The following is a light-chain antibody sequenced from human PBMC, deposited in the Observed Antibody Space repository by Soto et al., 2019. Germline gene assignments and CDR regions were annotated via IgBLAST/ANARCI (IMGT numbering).Light chain of an antibody. Sequence: QSVLTQPPSASGTPGQRVTISCSGSSSNIGSNTVNWYQQLPGTAPKLLIYSSNQRPSGVPDRFSGSKSGTSASLAISGLQSEDEADYYCAAWDDSLNGVYVFGTGTKVTVL. CDR2: SSN. CDR1: SSNIGSNT. CDR3: AAWDDSLNGVYV. V-gene: IGLV1-44*01. J-gene: IGLJ1*01.